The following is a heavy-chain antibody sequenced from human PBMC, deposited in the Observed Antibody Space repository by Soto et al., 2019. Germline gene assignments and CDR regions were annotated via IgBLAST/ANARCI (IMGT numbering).Heavy chain of an antibody. Sequence: TGGSLRLSCATSGFTFSSYGMNWVRQAPGKGLEWVAVISYDGSNKYYADSVKGRFTISRDNSKNTLYLQMNSLRAEDTAVYYCAKPIGSGSYYTDFDYWGQGTLVTVSS. V-gene: IGHV3-30*18. D-gene: IGHD3-10*01. CDR3: AKPIGSGSYYTDFDY. CDR1: GFTFSSYG. CDR2: ISYDGSNK. J-gene: IGHJ4*02.